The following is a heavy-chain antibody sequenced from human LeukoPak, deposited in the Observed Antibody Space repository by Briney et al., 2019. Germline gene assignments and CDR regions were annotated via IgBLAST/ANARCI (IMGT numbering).Heavy chain of an antibody. CDR2: IYYSGRT. J-gene: IGHJ4*02. V-gene: IGHV4-39*01. CDR3: ARHEYYGSGSQHIFDY. D-gene: IGHD3-10*01. Sequence: SKTLSLTCAVYGGSFSGYYWGWIRQPPGKGLEWIGSIYYSGRTYYNPSLKSRVTISVDTSRNQFSLKLSSVTAADTTVYYCARHEYYGSGSQHIFDYWGQGTLVTVSS. CDR1: GGSFSGYY.